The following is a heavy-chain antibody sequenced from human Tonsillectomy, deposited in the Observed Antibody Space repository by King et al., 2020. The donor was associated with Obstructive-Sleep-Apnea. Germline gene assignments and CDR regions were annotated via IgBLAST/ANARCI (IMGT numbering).Heavy chain of an antibody. D-gene: IGHD6-13*01. CDR3: ARGYSSSWYRGYYYYGMDV. V-gene: IGHV1-18*04. CDR1: GYTFTSYG. Sequence: QLVQSGAEVKKPGASVKVSCKASGYTFTSYGISWVRQAPGQGLEWMGWISAYNGNTNYAQKRQGRVTMTTDTSTSTAYMELRGLRSDDTAVYYCARGYSSSWYRGYYYYGMDVWGQGTTVTVSS. CDR2: ISAYNGNT. J-gene: IGHJ6*02.